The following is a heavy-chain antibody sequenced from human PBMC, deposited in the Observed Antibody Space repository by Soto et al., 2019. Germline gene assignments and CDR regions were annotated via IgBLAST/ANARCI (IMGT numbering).Heavy chain of an antibody. J-gene: IGHJ6*02. CDR2: ISSSSSTI. V-gene: IGHV3-48*02. D-gene: IGHD5-12*01. CDR3: ARDPNGVATF. CDR1: GFTFSSNG. Sequence: GGSLRLSCATSGFTFSSNGMSWVRQAPGKGLEWVSYISSSSSTIYYADSVKGRFTISRDNAKNSLYLQMNSLRDEDTAVYYCARDPNGVATFWGQGTTVTVSS.